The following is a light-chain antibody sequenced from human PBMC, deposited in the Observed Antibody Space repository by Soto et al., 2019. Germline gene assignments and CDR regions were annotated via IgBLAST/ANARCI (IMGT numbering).Light chain of an antibody. J-gene: IGKJ2*01. V-gene: IGKV1-5*03. CDR3: QQYNSYPYT. CDR2: KAS. Sequence: DIQMTQSPSTLSASVGDRVTITCRASQSISSWLAWYQQKPGKAPKLLIYKASSLESGVASRFSGSGSGTEFTLTISSLQPDDFATYYCQQYNSYPYTCGQGTKLEIK. CDR1: QSISSW.